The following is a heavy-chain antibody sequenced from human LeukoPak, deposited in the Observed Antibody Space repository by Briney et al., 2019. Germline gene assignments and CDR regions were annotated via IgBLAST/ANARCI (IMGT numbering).Heavy chain of an antibody. Sequence: ASVKVSCKASGYTFTGYYMHWVRQAPGQGLEWMGWISAYNGNTNYAQKLQGRVTMTTDTSTSTAYMELRSLRSDDTAVYYCARDPGQWLGFDYWGQGTLVTVSS. J-gene: IGHJ4*02. CDR2: ISAYNGNT. CDR1: GYTFTGYY. D-gene: IGHD6-19*01. CDR3: ARDPGQWLGFDY. V-gene: IGHV1-18*04.